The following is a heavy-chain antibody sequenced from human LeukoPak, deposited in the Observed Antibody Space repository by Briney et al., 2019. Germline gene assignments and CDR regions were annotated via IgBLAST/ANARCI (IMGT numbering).Heavy chain of an antibody. J-gene: IGHJ4*02. CDR1: GGSITTTNY. CDR3: SRESGPYSPFGH. CDR2: NYLSGYT. V-gene: IGHV4-4*02. Sequence: SETLSLTCGVSGGSITTTNYWSWVRPSPGRGLEWIGENYLSGYTGINPSLRGRVTMSLDESKNHLSLTLTSVTAADTAIYYCSRESGPYSPFGHWGQGILVTVTT. D-gene: IGHD1-26*01.